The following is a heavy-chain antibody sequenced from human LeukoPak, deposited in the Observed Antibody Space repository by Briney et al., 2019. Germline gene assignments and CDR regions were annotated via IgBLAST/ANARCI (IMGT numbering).Heavy chain of an antibody. V-gene: IGHV4-59*01. CDR2: IYDSGST. CDR3: ARQSISGSSLSYFDY. D-gene: IGHD3-22*01. Sequence: SETLSLTCTVSGGSISSYYWSWLRQPPGKGLEWIGNIYDSGSTNYNPSLKSRVTISVDTSKNQCSLKLSSVTAADTAVYYCARQSISGSSLSYFDYWGQGTLVNVSS. J-gene: IGHJ4*02. CDR1: GGSISSYY.